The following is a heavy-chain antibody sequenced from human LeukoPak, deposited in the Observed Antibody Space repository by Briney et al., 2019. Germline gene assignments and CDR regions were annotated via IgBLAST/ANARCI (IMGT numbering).Heavy chain of an antibody. CDR3: AKAGGSYFRGYCYYMDV. J-gene: IGHJ6*03. Sequence: GGSLRLSCAASGFTFSNYAMSWVRQAPGKGLEWVSAISGSGGSTYYVDSVKGRFTISRDNSKNTLYLQMNSLRAEDTAVYYCAKAGGSYFRGYCYYMDVWGKGTTVTVSS. V-gene: IGHV3-23*01. CDR2: ISGSGGST. CDR1: GFTFSNYA. D-gene: IGHD1-26*01.